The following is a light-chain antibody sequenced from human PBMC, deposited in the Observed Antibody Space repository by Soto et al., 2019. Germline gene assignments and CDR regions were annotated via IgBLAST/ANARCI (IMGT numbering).Light chain of an antibody. J-gene: IGLJ1*01. CDR2: GDI. V-gene: IGLV1-40*01. Sequence: QSVLTQPPSVSGAPGQRVTISCTGSNSNIGAGYDVHWYQHLPGTAPKLLIYGDINRPSGVPDRFSGSKSGTSAFLAITGLQAEDEADYYCQSYDSSLSGLYVFGTGTKVTVL. CDR3: QSYDSSLSGLYV. CDR1: NSNIGAGYD.